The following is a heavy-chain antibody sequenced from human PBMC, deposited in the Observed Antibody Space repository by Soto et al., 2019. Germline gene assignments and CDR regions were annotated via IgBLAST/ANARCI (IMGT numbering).Heavy chain of an antibody. V-gene: IGHV1-69*13. Sequence: SVKVSCKASGGTFSSYAISWVRQAPGQGLEWMGGIIPIFGTANYAQKFQGRVTITADESTSTAYMELSSLRSEDTAVYYCARDLGDGYNPYYFDYWGQGTLVTVSS. CDR2: IIPIFGTA. D-gene: IGHD5-12*01. J-gene: IGHJ4*02. CDR1: GGTFSSYA. CDR3: ARDLGDGYNPYYFDY.